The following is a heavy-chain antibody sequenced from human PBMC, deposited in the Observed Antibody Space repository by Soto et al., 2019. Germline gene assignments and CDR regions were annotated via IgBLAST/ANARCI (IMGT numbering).Heavy chain of an antibody. CDR3: AIDGYSSSLDY. CDR1: GFTFSSYG. J-gene: IGHJ4*02. V-gene: IGHV3-33*01. Sequence: QVQLVESGGGVVQPGRSLRLSCAASGFTFSSYGMHWVRQAPGKGLEWVAVIWYDGSNKYYADSVKGRFTISRDNSKNTLYLQMNSLRAEDTAVYYCAIDGYSSSLDYWGQGTLVTVSS. D-gene: IGHD6-13*01. CDR2: IWYDGSNK.